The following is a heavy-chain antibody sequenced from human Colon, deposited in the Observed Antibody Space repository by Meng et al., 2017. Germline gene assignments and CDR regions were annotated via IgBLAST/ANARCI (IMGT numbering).Heavy chain of an antibody. D-gene: IGHD2-2*01. CDR1: GDSLTTTLSA. J-gene: IGHJ4*02. Sequence: QLQLQESGSRLVKPSQTLSLTCAVSGDSLTTTLSAWSWIRQSPGKGLDWIGNIYDNGYTYYSPSLRSRVTISVDMSNNQFSLNLNSVTAADTAVYFCARGYLGSTYFAYWGQGILVTVSS. V-gene: IGHV4-30-2*06. CDR2: IYDNGYT. CDR3: ARGYLGSTYFAY.